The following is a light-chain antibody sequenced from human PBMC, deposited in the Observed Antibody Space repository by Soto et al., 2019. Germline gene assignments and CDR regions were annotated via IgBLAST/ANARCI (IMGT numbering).Light chain of an antibody. Sequence: ELTQPPSVSVAPGQTATITCGGDNIGSKSVHLYQQKPGQAPFLVVFDDSDRPSGIPERFSGSNSGNTATLTISRVEAGDEADYYCQVWDNRSEHVVFGGGTKLTVL. CDR3: QVWDNRSEHVV. J-gene: IGLJ2*01. V-gene: IGLV3-21*02. CDR1: NIGSKS. CDR2: DDS.